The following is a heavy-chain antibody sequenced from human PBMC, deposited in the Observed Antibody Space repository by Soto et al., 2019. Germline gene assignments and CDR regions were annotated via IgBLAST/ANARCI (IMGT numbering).Heavy chain of an antibody. V-gene: IGHV4-59*02. CDR3: VRGALLYYYYGMDV. CDR2: IYISGST. Sequence: QLQLQESGPGLLKPSETLSLTCTVSGDSVSSYYWSWIRQPPGKGLEWIGYIYISGSTNYNPSLESRVTISVDTSKKQFSLKLKSVTAADSAVYYCVRGALLYYYYGMDVLGQATTVTVYS. J-gene: IGHJ6*02. CDR1: GDSVSSYY.